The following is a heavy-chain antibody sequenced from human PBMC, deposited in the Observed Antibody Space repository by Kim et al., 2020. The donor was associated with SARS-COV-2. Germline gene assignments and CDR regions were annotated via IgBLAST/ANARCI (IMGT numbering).Heavy chain of an antibody. Sequence: GGSLRLSCAASGFTFSSYWMHWVRQAPGKGLVWVSRINSDGSSTRYADSVKGRFTISRDNAKNTLYLQMNSLRAEDTAVYYCARVRLSYYYYGMDVWGQGTTVTVSS. CDR3: ARVRLSYYYYGMDV. CDR2: INSDGSST. V-gene: IGHV3-74*01. CDR1: GFTFSSYW. J-gene: IGHJ6*02.